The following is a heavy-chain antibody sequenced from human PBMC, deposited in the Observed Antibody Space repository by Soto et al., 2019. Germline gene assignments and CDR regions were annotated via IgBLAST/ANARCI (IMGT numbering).Heavy chain of an antibody. J-gene: IGHJ6*02. CDR3: AREGTHIVVVTANYYYYYGMDV. V-gene: IGHV1-3*01. D-gene: IGHD2-21*02. CDR2: INAGNGNT. Sequence: ASVKVSCKASGYTFTSYAMHWVRQAPGQRLAWMGWINAGNGNTKYSQKFQGRVTITRDTSASTAYMELSSLRSEDTAVYYCAREGTHIVVVTANYYYYYGMDVWGQGTTVTVSS. CDR1: GYTFTSYA.